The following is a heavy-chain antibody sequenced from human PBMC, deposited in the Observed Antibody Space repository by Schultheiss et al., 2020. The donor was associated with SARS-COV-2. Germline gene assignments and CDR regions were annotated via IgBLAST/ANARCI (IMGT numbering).Heavy chain of an antibody. CDR1: GFTFDDYA. CDR3: ARESVAVAGLSFYYGMDV. V-gene: IGHV3-9*01. J-gene: IGHJ6*02. D-gene: IGHD6-19*01. CDR2: ISWNSGSI. Sequence: GGSLRLSCAASGFTFDDYAMHWVRQAPGKGLEWVSGISWNSGSIGYADSVKGRFTISRDNAKNSLYLQMNSLRAEDTAVYYCARESVAVAGLSFYYGMDVWGQGTTVTVSS.